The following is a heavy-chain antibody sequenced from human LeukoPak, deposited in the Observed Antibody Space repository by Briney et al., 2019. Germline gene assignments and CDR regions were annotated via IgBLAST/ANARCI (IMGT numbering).Heavy chain of an antibody. V-gene: IGHV1-2*02. D-gene: IGHD4-17*01. CDR3: ARPYYGDYSVSWFDP. CDR1: GGTFSNHA. J-gene: IGHJ5*02. Sequence: ASVKVSCKASGGTFSNHAVSWVRQAPGQGLEWMGWINPNSGGTNYAQKFQGRVTMTRDTSISTAYMELSRLRSDDTAVYYCARPYYGDYSVSWFDPWGQGTLVTVSS. CDR2: INPNSGGT.